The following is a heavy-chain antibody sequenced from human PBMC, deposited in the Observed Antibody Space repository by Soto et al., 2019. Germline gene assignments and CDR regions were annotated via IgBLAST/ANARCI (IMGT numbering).Heavy chain of an antibody. CDR1: GFTFSSYG. Sequence: GGSLRLSCAASGFTFSSYGMHWVRQAPGKGLEWVADFWADGRSNYYADSVKGRFTISRDNSKNTVFLQMNSLRAEDTAVYYCARDLSFGSLDFDYWGRGTLVTVSS. CDR3: ARDLSFGSLDFDY. D-gene: IGHD3-16*01. J-gene: IGHJ4*02. CDR2: FWADGRSN. V-gene: IGHV3-33*01.